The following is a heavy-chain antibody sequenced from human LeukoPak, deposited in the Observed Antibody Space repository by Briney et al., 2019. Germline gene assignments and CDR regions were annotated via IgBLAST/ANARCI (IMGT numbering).Heavy chain of an antibody. J-gene: IGHJ4*02. V-gene: IGHV4-34*01. D-gene: IGHD1-26*01. CDR1: GGSFSGYY. CDR2: INHSGYS. Sequence: PSETLSLTCGVYGGSFSGYYWSWIRQPPGKGLEWIGEINHSGYSNNNPSLKSRVTISVDTSKNQFSLKLTSVTAADTAMYYCAKSGGYGLIDYWGQGTLVTVSS. CDR3: AKSGGYGLIDY.